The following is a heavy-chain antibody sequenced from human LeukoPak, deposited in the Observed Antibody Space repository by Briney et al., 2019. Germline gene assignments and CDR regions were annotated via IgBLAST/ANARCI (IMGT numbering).Heavy chain of an antibody. V-gene: IGHV3-74*01. J-gene: IGHJ4*02. CDR3: ARTTESAFDY. Sequence: GGSLRLSCAASGFTFSSYWMNWVRQAPGKGLVWVAHINTDGRTTTYADSVKGRFTVSRDNAKNTLYLEMNRLRAEDTAVYYCARTTESAFDYWGQGTLVTVSP. CDR2: INTDGRTT. CDR1: GFTFSSYW. D-gene: IGHD1-1*01.